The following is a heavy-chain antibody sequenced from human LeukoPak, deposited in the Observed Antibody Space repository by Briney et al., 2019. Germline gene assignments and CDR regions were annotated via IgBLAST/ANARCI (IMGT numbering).Heavy chain of an antibody. V-gene: IGHV1-46*01. CDR3: ARHQGAGEYPFDY. J-gene: IGHJ4*02. CDR2: IYPSDGST. CDR1: GYTFTSYY. D-gene: IGHD3-16*01. Sequence: ASVKVSCKASGYTFTSYYMHWVRQAPGQGLEWPGVIYPSDGSTTYAQKFQGRVTMTRDTSTSTVYMELSSLRSEDTALYYCARHQGAGEYPFDYWGQGTLVTVSS.